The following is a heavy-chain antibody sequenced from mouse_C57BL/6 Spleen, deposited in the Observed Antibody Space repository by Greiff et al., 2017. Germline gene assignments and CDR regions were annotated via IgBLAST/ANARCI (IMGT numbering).Heavy chain of an antibody. V-gene: IGHV5-9*01. CDR1: GFTFSSYT. Sequence: EVKVVESGGGLVKPGGSLKLSCAASGFTFSSYTMSWVRQTPEKRLEWVATISGGGGNTYYPDSVKGRFTLSRDNAKNTLYLQMSSLRSEDTALYYCARQGYVGAMDYWGQGTSVTVSS. J-gene: IGHJ4*01. CDR3: ARQGYVGAMDY. CDR2: ISGGGGNT. D-gene: IGHD2-10*02.